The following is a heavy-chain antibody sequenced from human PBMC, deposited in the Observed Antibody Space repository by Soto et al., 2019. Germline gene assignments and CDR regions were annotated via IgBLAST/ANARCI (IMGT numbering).Heavy chain of an antibody. Sequence: QVHLVQSGAEVKKPGASVKVSCKASGYTFTSYGITWVRQAPGQGLEWMGWISAHNGNTDYAQKLQGRVIVTRDTSTSTAYMELRSLISDDPAVYYCARGRYGDYWRQGALVTVYS. V-gene: IGHV1-18*01. J-gene: IGHJ4*02. CDR3: ARGRYGDY. CDR1: GYTFTSYG. CDR2: ISAHNGNT. D-gene: IGHD1-1*01.